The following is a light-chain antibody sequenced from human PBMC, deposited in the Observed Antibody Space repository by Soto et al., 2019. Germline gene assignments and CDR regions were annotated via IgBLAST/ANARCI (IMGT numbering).Light chain of an antibody. V-gene: IGKV3-20*01. CDR2: GAS. CDR1: QSVSSRW. Sequence: EIVLTQSPGTLSLSPGEGATLSCRASQSVSSRWLVWYQQKPGQAPRLLIYGASSRATGIPDRFSGSGSGTHFTLTSSRLEPEDYAVYYCQRYGSSPNTFGQVTKVEMK. J-gene: IGKJ2*01. CDR3: QRYGSSPNT.